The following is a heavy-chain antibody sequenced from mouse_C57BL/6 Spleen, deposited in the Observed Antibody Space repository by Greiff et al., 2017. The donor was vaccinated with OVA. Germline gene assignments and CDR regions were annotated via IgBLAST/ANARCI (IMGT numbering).Heavy chain of an antibody. D-gene: IGHD1-1*01. CDR1: GFNIKDYY. Sequence: EVQLQQSGAELVKPGASVKLSCTASGFNIKDYYMHWVKQRTEQGLEWIGRIDPEDGETKYAQKFQGKATITAATSSNTSYLQVSSLTSEDTSVYYWARSLDYYGSSSWFADWGQGTLVTVSA. CDR2: IDPEDGET. CDR3: ARSLDYYGSSSWFAD. V-gene: IGHV14-2*01. J-gene: IGHJ3*01.